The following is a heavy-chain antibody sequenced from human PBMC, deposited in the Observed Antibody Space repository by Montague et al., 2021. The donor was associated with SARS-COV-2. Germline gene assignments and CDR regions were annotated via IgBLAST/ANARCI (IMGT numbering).Heavy chain of an antibody. D-gene: IGHD1-1*01. CDR3: ARGAPGY. CDR2: INYCGST. J-gene: IGHJ4*02. Sequence: SETLSLTCAVYGGSFSDYHWPWIRQSPGEGLEWIGQINYCGSTKYNPSLKSRVTISIDTSKNQFSLKLTSVTAADTAVYYCARGAPGYWGQGTLVTVSS. CDR1: GGSFSDYH. V-gene: IGHV4-34*01.